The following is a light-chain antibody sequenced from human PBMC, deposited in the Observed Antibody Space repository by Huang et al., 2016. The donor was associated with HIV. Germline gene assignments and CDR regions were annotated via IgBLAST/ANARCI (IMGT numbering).Light chain of an antibody. V-gene: IGKV3-15*01. CDR2: GAS. CDR1: QGVATN. CDR3: QQYHNWPYT. J-gene: IGKJ2*01. Sequence: EIIMTQSPATLSLSPGEGASLSCRANQGVATNLAWYLHRPGQSPRILIFGASTRASGLPGRVSGSGSGTQFTLTVSGLQSEDFAVYYCQQYHNWPYTFGQGTKLEI.